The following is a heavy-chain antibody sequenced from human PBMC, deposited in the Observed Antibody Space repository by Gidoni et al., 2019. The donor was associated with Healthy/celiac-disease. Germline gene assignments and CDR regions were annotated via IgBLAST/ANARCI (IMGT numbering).Heavy chain of an antibody. CDR1: GFSLSTRGVG. V-gene: IGHV2-5*02. D-gene: IGHD4-17*01. J-gene: IGHJ6*02. Sequence: QITLKESGPTLVKTTQTLTLTCTFSGFSLSTRGVGVGWIRQPPGKALEWLALIYWDGDKRYSPSLKNRLTITKDTSKNQVVLIMTNMDPVDTATYYCAHSYGYGDYSGFYGMDVWGQGTTVTVSS. CDR3: AHSYGYGDYSGFYGMDV. CDR2: IYWDGDK.